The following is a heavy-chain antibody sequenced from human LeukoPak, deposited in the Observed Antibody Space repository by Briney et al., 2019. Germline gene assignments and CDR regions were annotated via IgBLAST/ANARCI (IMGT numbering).Heavy chain of an antibody. V-gene: IGHV3-23*01. D-gene: IGHD2-2*01. CDR2: ISSSGSNT. CDR1: EFTYG. Sequence: PGGSLRLSCAASEFTYGMNWVRQAPGTGLECVSAISSSGSNTYYADSVKGRFTISRDNSKNTLYLQMNSLRAEDTAVYYCARGPKATSLDVWGQGTTVTVSS. CDR3: ARGPKATSLDV. J-gene: IGHJ6*02.